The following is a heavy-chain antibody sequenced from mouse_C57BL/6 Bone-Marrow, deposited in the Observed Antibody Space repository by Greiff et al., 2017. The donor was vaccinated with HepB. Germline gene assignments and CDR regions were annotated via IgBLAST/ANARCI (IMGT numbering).Heavy chain of an antibody. CDR2: IDPENGDT. CDR1: GFNIKDYY. V-gene: IGHV14-4*01. CDR3: TTEGFAY. J-gene: IGHJ3*01. Sequence: VQLQQSGAELVRPGASVKLSCTASGFNIKDYYMHWVKQRPEQGLEWIGWIDPENGDTEYASKFHGKATITADTSSNTAYLQLSSLTSEDTAVYYCTTEGFAYWGQGTLVTVSA.